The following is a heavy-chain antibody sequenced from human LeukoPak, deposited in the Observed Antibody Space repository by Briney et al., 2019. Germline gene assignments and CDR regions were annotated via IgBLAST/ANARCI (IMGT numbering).Heavy chain of an antibody. J-gene: IGHJ4*02. D-gene: IGHD3-22*01. CDR3: ARDGSSGANEFDY. V-gene: IGHV4-4*07. CDR1: GGSISGYY. Sequence: SETLSLTCTVSGGSISGYYWNWIRQPAGKGLEWIGRIHFSGSTNYNTSLKSRVTMSVDTSKNQFSLRLTSVTAADTAVYYCARDGSSGANEFDYWGQGTLVTVSS. CDR2: IHFSGST.